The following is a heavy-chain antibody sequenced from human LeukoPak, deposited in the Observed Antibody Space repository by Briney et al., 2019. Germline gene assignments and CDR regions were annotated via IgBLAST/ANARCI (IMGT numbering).Heavy chain of an antibody. CDR3: AKTIQWPYYFDY. CDR2: ITGGGGST. V-gene: IGHV3-23*01. CDR1: GFTFSSYA. J-gene: IGHJ4*02. Sequence: GGSLRLSCAASGFTFSSYAMSWVRQAPGKGLEWVSAITGGGGSTYCADSVKGRFTISRDNFKNALYLQMNSLRAEDTAVYYCAKTIQWPYYFDYWGQGTLVTVSS. D-gene: IGHD6-19*01.